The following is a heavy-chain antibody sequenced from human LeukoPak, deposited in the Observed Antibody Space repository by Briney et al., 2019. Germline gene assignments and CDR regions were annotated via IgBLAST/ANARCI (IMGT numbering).Heavy chain of an antibody. CDR2: IGPGSNTM. CDR1: GFTFSSYG. CDR3: TKDLMTGFSSGWYFGY. V-gene: IGHV3-48*02. D-gene: IGHD6-19*01. Sequence: GGSLRLSCAASGFTFSSYGMNWVRQAPGKGLEWVSYIGPGSNTMYYADSVKGRFTISRDNAKNSLYLQMNSLRDEDTAVYYCTKDLMTGFSSGWYFGYWGLGTLVTVSS. J-gene: IGHJ4*02.